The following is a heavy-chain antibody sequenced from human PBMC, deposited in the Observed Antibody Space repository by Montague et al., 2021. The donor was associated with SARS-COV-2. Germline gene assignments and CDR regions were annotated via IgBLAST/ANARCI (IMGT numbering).Heavy chain of an antibody. CDR1: GFSLSTSGVG. CDR3: ARRYDFYRAEAFDV. Sequence: PALVKPTQTLTLTCTFSGFSLSTSGVGVAWIRRPPGKALEWLALIYWDGDQRYSPSLKTRLTITKDTSKNRVVLTMTNLDPVDTATYYCARRYDFYRAEAFDVWGQGKMLTVSS. D-gene: IGHD3-3*01. V-gene: IGHV2-5*02. CDR2: IYWDGDQ. J-gene: IGHJ3*01.